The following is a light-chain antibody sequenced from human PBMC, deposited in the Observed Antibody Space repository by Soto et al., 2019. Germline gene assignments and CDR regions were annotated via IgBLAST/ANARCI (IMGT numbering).Light chain of an antibody. CDR1: QSVSSW. V-gene: IGKV1-5*01. J-gene: IGKJ4*01. CDR3: QQYDNYKPPT. Sequence: IRMTQSPSTLSASVGDRVTITCRASQSVSSWLAWYQQKPGKAPKLLIFDASSLESGTPSRFSGRRSGTQFTLTINGLQPDDFATYYCQQYDNYKPPTFGGGTKVDI. CDR2: DAS.